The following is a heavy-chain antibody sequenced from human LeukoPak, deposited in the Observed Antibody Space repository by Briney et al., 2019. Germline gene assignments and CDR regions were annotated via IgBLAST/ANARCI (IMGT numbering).Heavy chain of an antibody. CDR1: GFTSSSYS. V-gene: IGHV3-48*04. CDR2: ISTGSGSI. Sequence: PGGSLRLSCAASGFTSSSYSMNWVRQAPGKGLEWLSYISTGSGSIYYADSVKGRFTISRDNAKNSLYLQMNSLRAEDTAVYYCATLPTYYYDSSGYPRNAFDIWGQGTMVTVSS. CDR3: ATLPTYYYDSSGYPRNAFDI. J-gene: IGHJ3*02. D-gene: IGHD3-22*01.